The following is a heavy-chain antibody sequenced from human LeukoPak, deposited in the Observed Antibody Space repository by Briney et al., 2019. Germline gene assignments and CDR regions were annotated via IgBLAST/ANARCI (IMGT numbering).Heavy chain of an antibody. CDR1: GGSISSYY. J-gene: IGHJ4*02. V-gene: IGHV4-59*08. Sequence: KPSETLSLTCTDSGGSISSYYWSWIRQPPGKGLEWIAYISDIGSINYNPSLKSRVTISLDTSKNQFSLKLSSVTAADTAVYYCAGHHPRNTVDFWGQGTLVTVSS. CDR2: ISDIGSI. CDR3: AGHHPRNTVDF. D-gene: IGHD2/OR15-2a*01.